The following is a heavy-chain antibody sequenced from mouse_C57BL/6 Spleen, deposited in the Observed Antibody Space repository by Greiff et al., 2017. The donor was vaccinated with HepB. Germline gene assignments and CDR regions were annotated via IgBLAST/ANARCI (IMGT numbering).Heavy chain of an antibody. D-gene: IGHD1-1*01. V-gene: IGHV1-42*01. J-gene: IGHJ2*01. CDR2: INPSTGGT. CDR1: GYSFTGYY. CDR3: ARSPYYYGSSYGGFDY. Sequence: EVQLQQSGPELVKPGASVKISCKASGYSFTGYYMNWVKQSPEKSLEWIGEINPSTGGTTYNQKFKAKATLTVDKSSSTAYMQLKSLTSEDSAVYYCARSPYYYGSSYGGFDYWGQGTTLTVSS.